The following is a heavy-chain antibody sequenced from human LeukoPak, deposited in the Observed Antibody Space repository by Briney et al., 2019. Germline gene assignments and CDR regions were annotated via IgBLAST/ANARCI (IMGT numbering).Heavy chain of an antibody. CDR2: IRYDGSNK. V-gene: IGHV3-30*02. J-gene: IGHJ4*02. Sequence: GGSLRLSCAASGFTFSSYGMHWVRQAPGKGLEWVAFIRYDGSNKYYADSVKGRFTISRDNSKNTLYLQMNSLRAEDTAVYYCARAQDTAMALTLGYWGQGTLVTVSS. CDR1: GFTFSSYG. CDR3: ARAQDTAMALTLGY. D-gene: IGHD5-18*01.